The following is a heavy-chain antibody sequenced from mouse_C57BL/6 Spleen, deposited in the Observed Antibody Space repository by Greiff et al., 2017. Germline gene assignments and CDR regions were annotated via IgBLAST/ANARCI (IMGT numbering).Heavy chain of an antibody. CDR3: ARRGSYAMDY. V-gene: IGHV3-6*01. CDR2: ISYDGSN. CDR1: GYSITSGYY. Sequence: DVKLQESGPGLVKPSQSLSLTCSVTGYSITSGYYWNWIRQFPGNKLEWMGYISYDGSNNYNPSLKNRSSITRDTSKNQFFLKLNSVTTEDTATYYCARRGSYAMDYWGQGTSVTVSS. J-gene: IGHJ4*01.